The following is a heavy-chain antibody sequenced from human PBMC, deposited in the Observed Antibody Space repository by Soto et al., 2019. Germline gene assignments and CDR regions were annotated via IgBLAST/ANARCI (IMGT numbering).Heavy chain of an antibody. CDR2: ISGGGDTP. J-gene: IGHJ6*03. CDR1: GFTFSNYA. Sequence: PGGSLRLSCAASGFTFSNYAISWVRQAPGKGLEWVSIISGGGDTPYYADSVKGRFTISRDNAKNTLYLQMNSLRAEGTAVYYCARGLQLWLDPYYYYYYMDVWGKGTTVTVSS. D-gene: IGHD5-18*01. CDR3: ARGLQLWLDPYYYYYYMDV. V-gene: IGHV3-23*01.